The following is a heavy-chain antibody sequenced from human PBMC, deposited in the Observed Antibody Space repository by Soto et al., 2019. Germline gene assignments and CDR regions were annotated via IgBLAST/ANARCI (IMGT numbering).Heavy chain of an antibody. CDR1: GFTFSSYA. V-gene: IGHV3-23*01. CDR3: AGVSGGVTHDLDY. Sequence: PGGSLRLSCAASGFTFSSYAMSWVRQAPGKGLEWVSAISGIGGSTYYADSVKGRFTISRDNSKNTLYLQMNSLRAEDTAVYYCAGVSGGVTHDLDYWGQGTLVTVSS. D-gene: IGHD2-21*02. CDR2: ISGIGGST. J-gene: IGHJ4*02.